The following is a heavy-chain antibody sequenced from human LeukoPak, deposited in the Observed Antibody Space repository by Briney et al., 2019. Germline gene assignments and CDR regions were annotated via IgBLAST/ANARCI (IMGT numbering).Heavy chain of an antibody. J-gene: IGHJ4*02. V-gene: IGHV3-7*01. CDR3: ARGSGWFFY. D-gene: IGHD6-19*01. Sequence: GGSLRLSCTASGFTFSSHSMSWVRQAPGKGLEWVANIKEDGSEKYYVDSVKGRFTISRDDAKNSLYLQMNSLRAEDTAVYYCARGSGWFFYWGQGTLVTVSS. CDR1: GFTFSSHS. CDR2: IKEDGSEK.